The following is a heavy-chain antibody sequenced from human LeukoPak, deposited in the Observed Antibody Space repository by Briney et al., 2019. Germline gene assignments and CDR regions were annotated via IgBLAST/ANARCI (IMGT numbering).Heavy chain of an antibody. V-gene: IGHV3-66*01. CDR1: GFTVSSNY. D-gene: IGHD6-13*01. J-gene: IGHJ4*02. Sequence: GGSLRLSCAASGFTVSSNYMSWVRQAPGKGLEWVSVIYSGGSTYYADSVKGRFTISRDNSKNTLYLQMNSLRAEDTAVYYCARERLTIAAAGTGWGQGTLVSVSS. CDR2: IYSGGST. CDR3: ARERLTIAAAGTG.